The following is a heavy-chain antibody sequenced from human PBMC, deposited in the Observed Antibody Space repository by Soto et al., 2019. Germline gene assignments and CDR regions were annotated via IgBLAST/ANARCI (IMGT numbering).Heavy chain of an antibody. Sequence: LRLSCAASGFTFSSYAMSWVRQAPGKGLEWVSAISGSGGSTYYADSVKGRFTISRDNSKNTLYLQMNSLRAEDTAVYYCAKDSSGWYSYFDYWGQGTLVTVSS. J-gene: IGHJ4*02. CDR1: GFTFSSYA. CDR3: AKDSSGWYSYFDY. CDR2: ISGSGGST. D-gene: IGHD6-19*01. V-gene: IGHV3-23*01.